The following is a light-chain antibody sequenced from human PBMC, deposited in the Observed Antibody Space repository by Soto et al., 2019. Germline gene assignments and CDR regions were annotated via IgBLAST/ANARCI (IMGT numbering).Light chain of an antibody. CDR2: DAS. J-gene: IGKJ4*01. V-gene: IGKV3-11*01. Sequence: EIVLTQSPSTLSLSPGERATLSCRASQSVSSYFAWYQQKPGQAPRLLIYDASNRATGIPARFSGSGSGTDFTLTISSREPEDFAVYYCQQRSNWLLGPFGGGTKVEIK. CDR1: QSVSSY. CDR3: QQRSNWLLGP.